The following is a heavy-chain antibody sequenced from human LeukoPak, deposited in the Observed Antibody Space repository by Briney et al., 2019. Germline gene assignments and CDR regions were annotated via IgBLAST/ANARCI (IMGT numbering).Heavy chain of an antibody. D-gene: IGHD2-15*01. J-gene: IGHJ4*02. Sequence: SETLSLTCTVSGGSIRYYYWSWIRQSPGKGLEWIGYIYYNGSTNYNPSLMSRVTISVDMSKNQFSLKMSSVTAADTAVYYCARKGGLFDYWGQGRLVTVSS. CDR2: IYYNGST. CDR1: GGSIRYYY. V-gene: IGHV4-59*01. CDR3: ARKGGLFDY.